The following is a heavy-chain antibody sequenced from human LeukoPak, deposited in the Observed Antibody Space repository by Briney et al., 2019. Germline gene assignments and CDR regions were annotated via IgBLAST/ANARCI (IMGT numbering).Heavy chain of an antibody. Sequence: SGPTLLNPTQTLTLTCTFSGFSLTTRGVGVGWIRQPPGKALEWLSLINWDDQKVYSPSLQSRLSITKDTSKNQVVLTMTNVDPVDTATYYCAHRRDSSGYHYRWWFAPWGQGTLVTVSS. CDR1: GFSLTTRGVG. J-gene: IGHJ5*02. CDR2: INWDDQK. V-gene: IGHV2-5*02. D-gene: IGHD3-22*01. CDR3: AHRRDSSGYHYRWWFAP.